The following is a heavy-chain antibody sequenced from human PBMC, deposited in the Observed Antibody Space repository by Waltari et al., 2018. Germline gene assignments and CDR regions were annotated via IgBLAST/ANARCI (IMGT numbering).Heavy chain of an antibody. CDR2: INPNSGGT. CDR3: AAGSQLA. J-gene: IGHJ4*02. D-gene: IGHD6-13*01. CDR1: GYTFTGYY. Sequence: QVQLVQSGAEVKKPGASVKVSCKASGYTFTGYYMHWVRQAPGQGLEWMGRINPNSGGTNYAQKFQERVTITRDMSTSTAYMELSSLRSEDTAVYYCAAGSQLAWGQGTLVTVSS. V-gene: IGHV1-2*06.